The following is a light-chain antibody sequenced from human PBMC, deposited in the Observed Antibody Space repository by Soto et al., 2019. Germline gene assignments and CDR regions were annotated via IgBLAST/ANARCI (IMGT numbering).Light chain of an antibody. V-gene: IGKV4-1*01. CDR2: WAS. Sequence: DIVMTQSPDSLAVSLGERATINCKSSQSVLYNSNNKNYLAWYQQRPGQPPKLLLYWASTRESGVPDRFSGSWSGTDFTLTITSLQAEDLAVYYCQQYEITPPTFGQGTKLEIK. J-gene: IGKJ2*01. CDR1: QSVLYNSNNKNY. CDR3: QQYEITPPT.